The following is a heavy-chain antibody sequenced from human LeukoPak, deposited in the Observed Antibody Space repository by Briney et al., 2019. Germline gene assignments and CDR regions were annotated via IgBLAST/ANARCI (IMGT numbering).Heavy chain of an antibody. CDR3: AREQYDYDETFDY. Sequence: GASVKVSCKASGGTFSRNDISWVRQAPGQGLEWMGGIMPLFGTAKNAQKFQGRVTITADKSTSTAYMELSRLRSDDTAVYYCAREQYDYDETFDYWGQGTLVTVSS. V-gene: IGHV1-69*06. CDR2: IMPLFGTA. D-gene: IGHD3-22*01. J-gene: IGHJ4*02. CDR1: GGTFSRND.